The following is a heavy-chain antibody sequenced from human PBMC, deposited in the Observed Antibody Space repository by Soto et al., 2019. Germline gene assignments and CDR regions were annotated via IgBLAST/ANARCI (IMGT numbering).Heavy chain of an antibody. CDR3: ARAHYGGNSRNYFDY. V-gene: IGHV4-30-4*01. Sequence: SETLSLTCTVSGGSISSGDYYWSWIRQPPGKGLEWIGYIYYSGSTYYNPSLKSRVTISVDTSKNQFSLKLGSVTAADTAVYYCARAHYGGNSRNYFDYWGQGTLVTVSS. D-gene: IGHD4-17*01. CDR1: GGSISSGDYY. CDR2: IYYSGST. J-gene: IGHJ4*02.